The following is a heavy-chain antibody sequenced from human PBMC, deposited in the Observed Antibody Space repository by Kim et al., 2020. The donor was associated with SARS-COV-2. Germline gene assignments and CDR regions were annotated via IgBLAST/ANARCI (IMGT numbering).Heavy chain of an antibody. J-gene: IGHJ4*02. V-gene: IGHV3-23*01. D-gene: IGHD3-10*02. Sequence: YYAESVKGRFTISRDISKNTLYLQMNSLRAEDTAVYYCAKDITTFGELWDYWGQGTLVTVSS. CDR3: AKDITTFGELWDY.